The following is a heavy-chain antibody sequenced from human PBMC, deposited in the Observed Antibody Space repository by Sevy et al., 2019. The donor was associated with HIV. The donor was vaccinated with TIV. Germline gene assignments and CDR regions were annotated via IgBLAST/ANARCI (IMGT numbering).Heavy chain of an antibody. Sequence: ASVKVSCKASGFTFTSSAVQWVRQARGQRLEWIGWIVVGSGNTNYAQKFQERVTITRDMSTSTAYMELSSLRSEDTAVYYCAADLYGDGYPFGYYYGMDVWGQGTTVTVSS. CDR2: IVVGSGNT. CDR3: AADLYGDGYPFGYYYGMDV. CDR1: GFTFTSSA. J-gene: IGHJ6*02. V-gene: IGHV1-58*01. D-gene: IGHD5-12*01.